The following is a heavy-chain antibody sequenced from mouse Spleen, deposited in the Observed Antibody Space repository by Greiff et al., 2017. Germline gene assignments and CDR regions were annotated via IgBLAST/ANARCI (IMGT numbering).Heavy chain of an antibody. Sequence: VQLQQSGPVLVKPGASVKMSCKASGYTFTDYYMNWVKQSHGKSLEWIGVINPYNGGTSYNQKFKGKATLTVDKSSSTAYMELNSLTSEDSAVYYCARRVTEGYYYAMDYWGQGTSVTVSS. V-gene: IGHV1-19*01. CDR1: GYTFTDYY. J-gene: IGHJ4*01. CDR3: ARRVTEGYYYAMDY. D-gene: IGHD2-2*01. CDR2: INPYNGGT.